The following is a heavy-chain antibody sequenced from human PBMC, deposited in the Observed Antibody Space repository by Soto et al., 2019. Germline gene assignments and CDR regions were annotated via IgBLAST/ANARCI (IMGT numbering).Heavy chain of an antibody. V-gene: IGHV1-8*01. CDR1: GYSFTSLD. CDR3: ARGFSAGVDY. CDR2: MQPSTGRT. D-gene: IGHD1-26*01. J-gene: IGHJ4*02. Sequence: QVQLVQSGAEVREPGASVKVSCKASGYSFTSLDINWVRQTAGQGLEWMGWMQPSTGRTGYAQKFQGRVTMTGDTSINTAYMKLTTLTSDDTAFYYWARGFSAGVDYWGQGTLVTVSS.